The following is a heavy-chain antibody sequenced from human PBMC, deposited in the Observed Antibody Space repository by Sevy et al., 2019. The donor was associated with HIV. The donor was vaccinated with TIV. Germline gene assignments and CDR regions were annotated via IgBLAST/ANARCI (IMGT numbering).Heavy chain of an antibody. CDR2: ISNDGSDK. J-gene: IGHJ6*02. V-gene: IGHV3-30*18. CDR3: ANSRGRYEGSSWLYYYYIMDV. Sequence: GGSLGLSCAAAGFSFSRHGMHWARQAPGKGLEWVAVISNDGSDKEYAESVKGRFTVSRDNSKDTVYLQMNSLRLDDTAVYYCANSRGRYEGSSWLYYYYIMDVWGQGTTVTVSS. D-gene: IGHD6-13*01. CDR1: GFSFSRHG.